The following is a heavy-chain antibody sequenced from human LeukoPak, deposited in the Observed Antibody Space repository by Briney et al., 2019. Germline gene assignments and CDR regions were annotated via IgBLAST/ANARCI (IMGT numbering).Heavy chain of an antibody. CDR2: ISSSSSYI. Sequence: GGSLRLSCAASGFTFSSYSMNWVRQAPGKGLEWVSSISSSSSYIYYADSVKGRFTISRDNAKNSLYLQMNSLRAEDTAVYYCARRSEGYDYVWGSYRYNYFDYWGQGTLVTVSS. J-gene: IGHJ4*02. CDR1: GFTFSSYS. D-gene: IGHD3-16*02. CDR3: ARRSEGYDYVWGSYRYNYFDY. V-gene: IGHV3-21*01.